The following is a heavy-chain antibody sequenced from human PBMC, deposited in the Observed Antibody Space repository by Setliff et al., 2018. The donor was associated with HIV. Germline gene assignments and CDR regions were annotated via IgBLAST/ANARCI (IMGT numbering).Heavy chain of an antibody. CDR3: ARHANYDFWSGYWGYYFDY. D-gene: IGHD3-3*01. Sequence: PSETLSLTCTVSGGSISTYCWSWIRQPPGKGLEWIGYIYTSGSTNYNPSLKTRVTISIDTSKKQVSLKLSSVTAADTAVYYCARHANYDFWSGYWGYYFDYWGQGTLVTVPQ. V-gene: IGHV4-4*09. CDR1: GGSISTYC. CDR2: IYTSGST. J-gene: IGHJ4*02.